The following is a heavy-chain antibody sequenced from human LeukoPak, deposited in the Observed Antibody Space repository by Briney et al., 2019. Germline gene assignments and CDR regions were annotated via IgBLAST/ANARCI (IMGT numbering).Heavy chain of an antibody. V-gene: IGHV1-18*01. D-gene: IGHD2-2*01. CDR1: GYTFTSYG. CDR3: ARDQKDIVVVPAAQGGYYYMDV. CDR2: ISAYNGNT. J-gene: IGHJ6*03. Sequence: ASVKVCCKASGYTFTSYGISWVRQAPGQGLEWMGWISAYNGNTNYAQKLQGRVTMTTDTSTSTAYMELRSLRSDDTAVYYCARDQKDIVVVPAAQGGYYYMDVWGKGTTVTVSS.